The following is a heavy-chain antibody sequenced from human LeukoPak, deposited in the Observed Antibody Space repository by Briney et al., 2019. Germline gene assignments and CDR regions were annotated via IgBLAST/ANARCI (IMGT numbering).Heavy chain of an antibody. CDR3: ARDVSASRQNNWFDP. J-gene: IGHJ5*02. D-gene: IGHD2-2*01. V-gene: IGHV1-2*02. CDR2: INPNSGGK. Sequence: ASVKVSCKASGYIFTGYYMHWVRQAPGQGLEWMGWINPNSGGKKFAQKFQGRVTMTRDMSTSTVYMELSSLRSEDTAVYYCARDVSASRQNNWFDPWGQGTLVTVSS. CDR1: GYIFTGYY.